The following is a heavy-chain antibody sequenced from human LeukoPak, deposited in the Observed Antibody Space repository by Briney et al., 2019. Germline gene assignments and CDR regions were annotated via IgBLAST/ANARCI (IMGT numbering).Heavy chain of an antibody. CDR3: ASVEVAGRGNY. D-gene: IGHD6-19*01. J-gene: IGHJ4*02. V-gene: IGHV4-4*02. CDR2: IYHSGST. CDR1: GGSISTNHW. Sequence: SETLSLTCAVSGGSISTNHWWHWVRQPPGKGLEWIGEIYHSGSTYYNPSLRSRVTMSVDKSKNQFSLKLSSVTAADTAVYYCASVEVAGRGNYWGQGTLVTVSS.